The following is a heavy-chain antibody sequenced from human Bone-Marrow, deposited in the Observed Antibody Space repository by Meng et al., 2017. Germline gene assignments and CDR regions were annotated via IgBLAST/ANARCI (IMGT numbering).Heavy chain of an antibody. CDR3: VRVYFDSPDP. D-gene: IGHD3-9*01. J-gene: IGHJ5*02. V-gene: IGHV1-18*01. CDR2: INGYTGKT. Sequence: QVQLGQSGAEVKKPGASVKVSCQTSGYTFSNYAISWVRQAPGQGLEWMGWINGYTGKTKYTQKVQDRVTMTTDTSTRAAYMELRSLGFEDTAVYYCVRVYFDSPDPWGQGTLVTVSS. CDR1: GYTFSNYA.